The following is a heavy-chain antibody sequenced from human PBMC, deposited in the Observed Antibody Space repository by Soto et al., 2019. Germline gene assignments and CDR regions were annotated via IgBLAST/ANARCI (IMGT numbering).Heavy chain of an antibody. J-gene: IGHJ6*03. CDR1: GFTFSSYG. Sequence: GGSLRLSCAASGFTFSSYGMHWVRQAPGKGLEWVAVIWYDGSNKYYADSVKGRFTISRDNSKNTLYLQMNSLRAEDTAVYYCARENYDYYMDVWGKGTTVTVSS. CDR2: IWYDGSNK. D-gene: IGHD3-10*01. CDR3: ARENYDYYMDV. V-gene: IGHV3-33*01.